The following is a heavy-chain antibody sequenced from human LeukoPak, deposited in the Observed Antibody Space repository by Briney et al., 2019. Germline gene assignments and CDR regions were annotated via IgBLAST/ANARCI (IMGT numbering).Heavy chain of an antibody. CDR2: ISAYNGNT. V-gene: IGHV1-18*01. D-gene: IGHD3-22*01. J-gene: IGHJ4*02. Sequence: ASVKVSCKASGYTFTSYGISWVRQAPGQGLEWMGWISAYNGNTNYAQKLQGRVTMTTDTSTSTACMELRSLRSDDTAVYYCARDHPNFGGYYFPFDYWGQGTLVTVSS. CDR3: ARDHPNFGGYYFPFDY. CDR1: GYTFTSYG.